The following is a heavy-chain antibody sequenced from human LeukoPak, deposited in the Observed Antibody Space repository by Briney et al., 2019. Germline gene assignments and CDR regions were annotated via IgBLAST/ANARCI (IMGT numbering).Heavy chain of an antibody. V-gene: IGHV3-9*01. D-gene: IGHD3-22*01. CDR3: AKDLYDSSGYYLDY. J-gene: IGHJ4*02. Sequence: GRSLRLSCAASGFTFDDYAMHWVRQAPGKGLEWVSGISWNSGSIGYADSVKGRFTISRDNAKNFLYLQMNSLRAEDTALYYCAKDLYDSSGYYLDYWGQGTLVIVSS. CDR2: ISWNSGSI. CDR1: GFTFDDYA.